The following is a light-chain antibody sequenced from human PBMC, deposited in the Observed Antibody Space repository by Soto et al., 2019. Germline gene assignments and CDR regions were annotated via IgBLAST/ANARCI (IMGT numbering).Light chain of an antibody. CDR2: DDS. V-gene: IGLV3-21*02. Sequence: SSELTQPPSVSVAPGQTAWITCGGSNIGTYSVHWYQQKPGQAPVLVVYDDSDRPSAIPERISGSNSENTATLTIRRVEAGDEADYYCQVWDSSSDLVVFGGGTKLTVL. CDR3: QVWDSSSDLVV. J-gene: IGLJ2*01. CDR1: NIGTYS.